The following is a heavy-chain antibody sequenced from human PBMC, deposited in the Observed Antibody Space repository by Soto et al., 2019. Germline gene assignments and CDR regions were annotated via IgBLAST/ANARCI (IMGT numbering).Heavy chain of an antibody. D-gene: IGHD2-15*01. CDR3: ARLYCSASSCYSVGAFDI. Sequence: EVQLVESGGDLVQPGGSLRLSCGGSGFIFSAYWMTWVRQAPGKGFEWVGNINQDGSDKYYTESVKGRFTISRDNSKSTLYLQMNSLRAEDTAVYYCARLYCSASSCYSVGAFDIRGQGTMVTVSS. CDR2: INQDGSDK. J-gene: IGHJ3*02. CDR1: GFIFSAYW. V-gene: IGHV3-7*01.